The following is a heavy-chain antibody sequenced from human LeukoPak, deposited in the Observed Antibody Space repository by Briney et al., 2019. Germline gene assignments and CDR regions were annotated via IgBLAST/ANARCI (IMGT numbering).Heavy chain of an antibody. Sequence: PSQTLSLTCTVSGGSISIGSYYWSWIRQPAGKGLEWIGRIYTSGSTNYNPSLKSRVTISVDTSKNQFSLKLSSVTAADTAVYYCASRSYAAFDIWGQGTMVTVSS. CDR1: GGSISIGSYY. CDR2: IYTSGST. V-gene: IGHV4-61*02. D-gene: IGHD1-26*01. CDR3: ASRSYAAFDI. J-gene: IGHJ3*02.